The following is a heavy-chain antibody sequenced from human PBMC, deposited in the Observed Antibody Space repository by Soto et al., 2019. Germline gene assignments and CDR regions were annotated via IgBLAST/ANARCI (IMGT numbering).Heavy chain of an antibody. J-gene: IGHJ4*02. CDR1: GGIFSTYA. V-gene: IGHV1-69*01. D-gene: IGHD3-10*01. CDR3: ARDRDDYGSGNYYNRIDF. Sequence: QVQLVQSGAEVKKPGSSVKVSCKASGGIFSTYAISWLRQAPGQGLEWMGGIIPIFGTPNYAQRFQCRVTLTADGATSTGYMELSRMSSEDTAVYYCARDRDDYGSGNYYNRIDFWGQGTLVTVSS. CDR2: IIPIFGTP.